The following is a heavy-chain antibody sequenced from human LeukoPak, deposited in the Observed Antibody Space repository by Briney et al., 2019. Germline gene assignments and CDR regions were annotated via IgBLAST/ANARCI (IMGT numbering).Heavy chain of an antibody. CDR2: IKQDGSEK. CDR3: AREDREQWLVRGDY. Sequence: PGGSLRPSCAASGFTFGSYWMSWVRQAPGKGLEWVANIKQDGSEKYYVDSVKGRFTISRDNAKNSLYLQMNSLRAEDTAVYYCAREDREQWLVRGDYWGQGTLVTVSS. J-gene: IGHJ4*02. D-gene: IGHD6-19*01. CDR1: GFTFGSYW. V-gene: IGHV3-7*01.